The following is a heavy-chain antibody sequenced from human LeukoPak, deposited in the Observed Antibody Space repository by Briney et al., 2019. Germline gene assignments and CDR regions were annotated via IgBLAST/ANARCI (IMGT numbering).Heavy chain of an antibody. J-gene: IGHJ5*02. CDR1: GGSMSRYY. Sequence: PSETLSLTCTVSGGSMSRYYWSWVRQPPGKGLEWIGYIYYSGGTNYNPSLKSRVTISVDTSKNQFSLNLSSVTAADTAVYYCARANSWGSYYWFDPWGQGTLVTVSS. CDR3: ARANSWGSYYWFDP. CDR2: IYYSGGT. V-gene: IGHV4-59*01. D-gene: IGHD3-10*01.